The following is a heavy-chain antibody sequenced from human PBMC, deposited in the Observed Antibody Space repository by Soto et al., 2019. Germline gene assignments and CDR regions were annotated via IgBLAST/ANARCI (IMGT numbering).Heavy chain of an antibody. V-gene: IGHV4-39*01. J-gene: IGHJ4*02. CDR3: VSPEGYYDSSGYTLDY. D-gene: IGHD3-22*01. CDR2: MFYSGNT. Sequence: SEALSHTCTVSGESIRSNTYYVGWIRQPPGKGLEWIGSMFYSGNTYYNPSLKSRVTLSIDTSKNQFSLKLNSVTAADTAVYYCVSPEGYYDSSGYTLDYWGQGTLVTVS. CDR1: GESIRSNTYY.